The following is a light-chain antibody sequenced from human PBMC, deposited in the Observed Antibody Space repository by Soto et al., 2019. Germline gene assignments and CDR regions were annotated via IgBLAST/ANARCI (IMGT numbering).Light chain of an antibody. CDR3: LQDINYPWT. J-gene: IGKJ1*01. Sequence: IQMTQSPATLSASVGDRVIITCRASQGIGNALGWYQQKPGKPPKVLIYGASNLQSGVPLRFSGSGSGTDFTLAISSLQPEDSATYYCLQDINYPWTFGQGTKVDIK. CDR1: QGIGNA. CDR2: GAS. V-gene: IGKV1-6*01.